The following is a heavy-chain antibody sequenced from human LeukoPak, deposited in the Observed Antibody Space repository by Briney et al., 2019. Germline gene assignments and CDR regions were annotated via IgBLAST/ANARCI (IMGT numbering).Heavy chain of an antibody. J-gene: IGHJ5*02. CDR2: IDPRGGST. Sequence: VASVKVSCTASGYTFTNYYMHWVRQAPGQGLEWMGVIDPRGGSTTYAQKVQGRFTMTRDTATSTVYMELRSLNSEDTAVYYCARSHSSWYCFDPWGQGTLVTVSS. D-gene: IGHD6-13*01. CDR1: GYTFTNYY. CDR3: ARSHSSWYCFDP. V-gene: IGHV1-46*01.